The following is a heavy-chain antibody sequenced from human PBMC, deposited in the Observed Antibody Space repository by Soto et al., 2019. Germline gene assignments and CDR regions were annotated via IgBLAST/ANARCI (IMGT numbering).Heavy chain of an antibody. J-gene: IGHJ4*02. CDR3: AREQVWGAAAGYFDY. CDR2: INPNSGGT. CDR1: TGYY. Sequence: TGYYMHWVRQAPGQGLEWMGWINPNSGGTNYAQKFQGWVTMTRDTSISTAYMELSRLRSDDTAVYYCAREQVWGAAAGYFDYWGQGTLVTVSS. D-gene: IGHD6-13*01. V-gene: IGHV1-2*04.